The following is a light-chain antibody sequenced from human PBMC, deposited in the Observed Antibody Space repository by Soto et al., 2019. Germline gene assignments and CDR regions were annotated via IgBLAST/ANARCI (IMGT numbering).Light chain of an antibody. CDR3: HQFYSSPLT. CDR2: WAS. V-gene: IGKV4-1*01. Sequence: DSVMTQSPDSLAVSLGERASINCSSSQSALKSSTNRNYLAWYQQKAGQPPKLLIYWASIRESGVPDRFSGSGSGTDLTLSISNLQTEDVAVYYCHQFYSSPLTFGGGTKVQIK. J-gene: IGKJ4*01. CDR1: QSALKSSTNRNY.